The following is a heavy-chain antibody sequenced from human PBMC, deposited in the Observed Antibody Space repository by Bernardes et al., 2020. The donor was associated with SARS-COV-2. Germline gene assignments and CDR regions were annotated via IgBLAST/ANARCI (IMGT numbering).Heavy chain of an antibody. CDR1: GFTFSDYW. D-gene: IGHD4-17*01. J-gene: IGHJ4*02. Sequence: GSLRLSCAASGFTFSDYWMHWVRQAPGKGLEWVSRINNDGTTTPCADSVKGRFTISRDNSKNTLYLQMNSLRAEDTAVYFCARDRYGANDYWGQGTLVTVSS. CDR3: ARDRYGANDY. CDR2: INNDGTTT. V-gene: IGHV3-74*01.